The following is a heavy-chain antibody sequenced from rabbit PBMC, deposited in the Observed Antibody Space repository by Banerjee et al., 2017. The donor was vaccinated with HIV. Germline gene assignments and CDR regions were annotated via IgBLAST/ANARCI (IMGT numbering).Heavy chain of an antibody. D-gene: IGHD6-1*01. J-gene: IGHJ3*01. V-gene: IGHV1S40*01. CDR3: ARDSSYVGYAGNDYHTTRLHL. CDR2: IGVGSSGST. CDR1: GFDFSSNA. Sequence: QSLEESGGDLVKPGASLTLTCTASGFDFSSNAMCWVRQAPGKGLEWIACIGVGSSGSTYCASWAKGRFTISKTSSTTVTLQMPSLTAADTATYLCARDSSYVGYAGNDYHTTRLHLWGPGTLVTVS.